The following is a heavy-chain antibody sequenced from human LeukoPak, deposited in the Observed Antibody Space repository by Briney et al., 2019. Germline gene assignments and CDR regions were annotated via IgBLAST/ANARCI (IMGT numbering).Heavy chain of an antibody. V-gene: IGHV4-38-2*02. CDR1: GYSITSGYY. D-gene: IGHD3-16*02. J-gene: IGHJ5*02. CDR2: IYHSGST. Sequence: SETLSLTRTVSGYSITSGYYWGWIRQPPGKGLEWIGSIYHSGSTFYNPSLKSRVTISVDTSKNQFSLKLSSVTAADTAVYYCARAPRYLRFDPWGQGTLVTVSS. CDR3: ARAPRYLRFDP.